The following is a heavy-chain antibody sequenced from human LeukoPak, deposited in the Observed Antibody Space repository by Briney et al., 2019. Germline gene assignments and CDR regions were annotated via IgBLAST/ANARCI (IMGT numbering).Heavy chain of an antibody. D-gene: IGHD1-26*01. J-gene: IGHJ4*02. CDR1: GFTFSSYA. V-gene: IGHV3-23*01. CDR3: ARLSGSYDGYFDY. Sequence: GGSLRLSCAASGFTFSSYAMSWVRQAPGKGLEXXSAISGSGGSTXXADSXXGRFAISRDNSKNTLYLQMNSLRAEDTAVYYCARLSGSYDGYFDYWGQGTLVTVSS. CDR2: ISGSGGST.